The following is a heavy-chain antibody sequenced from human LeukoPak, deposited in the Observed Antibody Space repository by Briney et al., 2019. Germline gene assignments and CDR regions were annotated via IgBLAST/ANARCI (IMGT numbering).Heavy chain of an antibody. Sequence: GSLRLSCAASGFTFDDYGMSWVRQAPGKGLEWIGRIYTSGSTNYNPSLKSRVTISVDTSKNQFSLKLSSVTAADTAVYYCARDPSTSGSYFLFDPWGQGTLVTVSS. CDR1: GFTFDDYG. CDR3: ARDPSTSGSYFLFDP. CDR2: IYTSGST. J-gene: IGHJ5*02. V-gene: IGHV4-4*08. D-gene: IGHD1-26*01.